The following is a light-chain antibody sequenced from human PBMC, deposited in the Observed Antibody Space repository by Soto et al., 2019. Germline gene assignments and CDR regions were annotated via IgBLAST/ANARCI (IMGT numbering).Light chain of an antibody. CDR3: QQSYSRVT. V-gene: IGKV1-39*01. J-gene: IGKJ5*01. CDR1: QSISGK. Sequence: DIQVTQSPSSLSASVGDTVTITFRTSQSISGKLSWYQQIPGKAPKLLIYAASRLQSGVPSRFSASGSGTEFTLTISSLHPDDFASYYCQQSYSRVTFGQGTRLEIK. CDR2: AAS.